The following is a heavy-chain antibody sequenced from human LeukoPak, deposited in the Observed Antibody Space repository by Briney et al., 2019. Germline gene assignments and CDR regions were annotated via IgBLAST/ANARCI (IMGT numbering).Heavy chain of an antibody. CDR2: IYTSGST. D-gene: IGHD3-10*01. V-gene: IGHV4-4*09. CDR3: ARRGPGGWFDP. CDR1: GGSISSYY. J-gene: IGHJ5*02. Sequence: SETLSLTCTVSGGSISSYYWSWIRQPPGKGLEWIGYIYTSGSTNYNPYLKSRVTISVDTSKTQFSLKLSSVTAADTAVYYCARRGPGGWFDPWGQGTLVTVSS.